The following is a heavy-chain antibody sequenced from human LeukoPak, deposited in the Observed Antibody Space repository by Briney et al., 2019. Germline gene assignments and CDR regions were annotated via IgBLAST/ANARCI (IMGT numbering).Heavy chain of an antibody. CDR3: AKGGISLVRGSFDY. CDR2: MSGSGDKT. V-gene: IGHV3-23*01. D-gene: IGHD3-10*01. Sequence: QSGGALVLSCAASGFTFNNYAMSGVRPAPGKGLGGVSAMSGSGDKTYYADSVKGRYNISRDNSKSTLFLQMNSLRADDTAVYYCAKGGISLVRGSFDYWGQGTLVTVSS. J-gene: IGHJ4*02. CDR1: GFTFNNYA.